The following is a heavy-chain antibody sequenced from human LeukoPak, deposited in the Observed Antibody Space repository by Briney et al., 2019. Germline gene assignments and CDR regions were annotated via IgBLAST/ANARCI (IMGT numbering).Heavy chain of an antibody. Sequence: GSLRLSCAASGFTFSTYVMSWVRQAPGKGLEWVSTISANGGSTYYTDSVKGRFTISRDNSKNTLYLQMNSLRAEDTAVYYCAKPPPDSSSWLFDYWGQGTLVTVSS. CDR2: ISANGGST. CDR3: AKPPPDSSSWLFDY. J-gene: IGHJ4*02. D-gene: IGHD6-13*01. V-gene: IGHV3-23*01. CDR1: GFTFSTYV.